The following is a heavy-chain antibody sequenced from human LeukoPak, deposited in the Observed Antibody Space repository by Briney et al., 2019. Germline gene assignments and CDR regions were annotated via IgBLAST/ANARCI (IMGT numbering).Heavy chain of an antibody. CDR1: GGSISSYY. J-gene: IGHJ4*02. V-gene: IGHV4-4*08. CDR2: IYTSGST. Sequence: SETLSLTCTVSGGSISSYYWSWIRQPPGKGLEWIGYIYTSGSTNYNPSLKSRVTMSVDTSKNQFSLKLSSVTAADTAVYYCAREEVSGYSFLDYWGQGTLVTVSS. D-gene: IGHD3-22*01. CDR3: AREEVSGYSFLDY.